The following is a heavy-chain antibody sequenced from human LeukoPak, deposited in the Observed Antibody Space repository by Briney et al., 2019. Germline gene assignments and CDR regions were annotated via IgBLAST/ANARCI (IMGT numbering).Heavy chain of an antibody. CDR1: GFTFSDYY. J-gene: IGHJ4*02. D-gene: IGHD3-3*01. V-gene: IGHV3-30*02. CDR2: IRYEGSNK. CDR3: AKDPLYYDFWSGYGQGAMRRSDYFDY. Sequence: PGGSLRLSCAASGFTFSDYYMSWIRQAPGKGLEGVAFIRYEGSNKYYADCVKGRFTIYRDNSKNTVYVQMNSLRAEDTAVYYCAKDPLYYDFWSGYGQGAMRRSDYFDYWGQGTLVTVSS.